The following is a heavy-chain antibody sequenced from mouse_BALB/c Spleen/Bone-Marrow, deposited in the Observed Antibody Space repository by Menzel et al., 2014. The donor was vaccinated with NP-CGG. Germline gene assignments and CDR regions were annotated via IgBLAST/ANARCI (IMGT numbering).Heavy chain of an antibody. CDR3: ARRAYGSGYGFAC. CDR1: GYTFTSYW. V-gene: IGHV1-7*01. J-gene: IGHJ3*01. CDR2: INPTTGYT. Sequence: QVQLQQSGAELAKPGASLEMSCKASGYTFTSYWMHWVKQRPGQGLEWIGYINPTTGYTEYNQKFKDKATLTADKSSSTAYMQLSSLTSEDSAVYYCARRAYGSGYGFACWGQGTLVTVSA. D-gene: IGHD1-1*01.